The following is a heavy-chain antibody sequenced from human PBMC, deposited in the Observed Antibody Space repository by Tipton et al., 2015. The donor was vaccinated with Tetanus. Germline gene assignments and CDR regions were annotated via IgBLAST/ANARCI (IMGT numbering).Heavy chain of an antibody. D-gene: IGHD1-1*01. Sequence: TLSLTCTVSGGSVSSGSYYWSWIRQSPGKGLEWIGYIYYTGSTNYNPSLKSRVTVSVDKSKNQLSLKLRSVTAADTSVYYCARRAGTSRFGYWGQGTLVTVSS. CDR2: IYYTGST. CDR3: ARRAGTSRFGY. V-gene: IGHV4-61*01. J-gene: IGHJ4*02. CDR1: GGSVSSGSYY.